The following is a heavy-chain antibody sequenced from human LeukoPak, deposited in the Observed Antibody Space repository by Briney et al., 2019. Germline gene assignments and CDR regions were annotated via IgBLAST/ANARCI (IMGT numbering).Heavy chain of an antibody. CDR3: ARLAGPPRRSDY. CDR2: INTDTEYA. CDR1: GYTFTTYD. Sequence: ASGKLSCTASGYTFTTYDIIWVRQATGHGLEWRGWINTDTEYATFANEYTGRFVFSSATSVSTTSLQICSLKTEATAVYYCARLAGPPRRSDYWGQGTLVTVSS. D-gene: IGHD2-15*01. J-gene: IGHJ4*02. V-gene: IGHV7-4-1*01.